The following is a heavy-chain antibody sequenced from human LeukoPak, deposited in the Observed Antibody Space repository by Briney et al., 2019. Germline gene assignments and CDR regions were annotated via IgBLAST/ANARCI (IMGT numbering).Heavy chain of an antibody. D-gene: IGHD5-12*01. CDR2: INPNSGGT. V-gene: IGHV1-2*02. CDR3: ARGPPRRYSGYDEVLV. J-gene: IGHJ4*02. Sequence: GASVKVSCKASGYTFTGYYMHWVRQAPGQGLEWMGWINPNSGGTNYAQKFQGRVTMTRDTSISTAYMELSRLRSDDTAVYYCARGPPRRYSGYDEVLVWGQGTLVTVSS. CDR1: GYTFTGYY.